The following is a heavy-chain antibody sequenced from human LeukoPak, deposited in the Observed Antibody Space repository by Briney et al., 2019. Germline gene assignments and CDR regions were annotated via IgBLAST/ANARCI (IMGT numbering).Heavy chain of an antibody. CDR1: GGTFSSYA. D-gene: IGHD2-21*02. J-gene: IGHJ4*02. CDR3: ARAYCGGDCYSRFGIVFDY. V-gene: IGHV1-69*13. Sequence: ASVKVSCKASGGTFSSYAISWVRQAPGQGLEWMGGIIPIFGTANYAQKFQGRVTITADESTSTAYMELSSLRSEDTAVYYCARAYCGGDCYSRFGIVFDYWGQGTLDTVSS. CDR2: IIPIFGTA.